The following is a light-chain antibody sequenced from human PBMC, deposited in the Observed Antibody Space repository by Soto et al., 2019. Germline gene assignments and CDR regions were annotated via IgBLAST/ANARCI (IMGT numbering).Light chain of an antibody. CDR2: DVT. V-gene: IGLV2-14*01. J-gene: IGLJ2*01. CDR3: TSYRGSGIFEV. CDR1: SSDIGVYNY. Sequence: QSALTQPASVSESPGQSITISCTGTSSDIGVYNYVSWYQQHPGKAPKLMIYDVTKRPSGVSNRFSGSKSGNTASLTISGLQTEDEADYYCTSYRGSGIFEVFGGGTKLTVL.